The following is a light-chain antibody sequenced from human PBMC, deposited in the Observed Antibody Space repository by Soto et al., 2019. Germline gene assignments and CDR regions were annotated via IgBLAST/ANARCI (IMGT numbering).Light chain of an antibody. J-gene: IGLJ1*01. CDR1: NIGSKS. CDR3: QVWDSSSDQEDF. V-gene: IGLV3-21*04. Sequence: SYELTQPPSVSVAPGKTARITCGGNNIGSKSVHWYQQKPGQAPVLVIYYDSDRPSGIPERFSGSNSGNTATLTISRVEAGDEADYYCQVWDSSSDQEDFFGTGTKLTVL. CDR2: YDS.